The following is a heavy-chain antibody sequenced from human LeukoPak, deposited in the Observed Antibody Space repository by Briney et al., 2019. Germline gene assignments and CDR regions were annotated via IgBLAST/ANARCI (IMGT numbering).Heavy chain of an antibody. Sequence: PGGSLRLSCAASGFTFSSYAMSWVRQAPGKGLEWVSAISVSGGSTYDADSVKGRFTIYRDNSKNTLYLQMNSLGAEDTAVYYCAKNPYQLLYHVWFDPWGQGTLVTVSS. CDR1: GFTFSSYA. J-gene: IGHJ5*02. CDR3: AKNPYQLLYHVWFDP. CDR2: ISVSGGST. D-gene: IGHD2-2*02. V-gene: IGHV3-23*01.